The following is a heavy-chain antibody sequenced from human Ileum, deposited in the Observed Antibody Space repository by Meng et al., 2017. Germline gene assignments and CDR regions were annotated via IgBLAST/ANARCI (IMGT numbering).Heavy chain of an antibody. D-gene: IGHD7-27*01. J-gene: IGHJ4*02. CDR3: ARDHWGSLDY. CDR2: AST. Sequence: QVQLQRSGPGLVRPSETVSSICAVAGGSVSSSGYQWGWIRQPPGKGLEWIGYASTNYNPSLKSRVTISVDTSKNQFSLKLTSVTAADTAVYYCARDHWGSLDYWGQGVLVTVSS. V-gene: IGHV4-61*08. CDR1: GGSVSSSGYQ.